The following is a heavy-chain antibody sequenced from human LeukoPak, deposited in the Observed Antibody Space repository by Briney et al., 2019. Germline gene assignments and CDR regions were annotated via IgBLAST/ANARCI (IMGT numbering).Heavy chain of an antibody. J-gene: IGHJ4*02. CDR1: GGSFSGFY. CDR3: TRQYSSSYYSDY. V-gene: IGHV4-34*01. D-gene: IGHD6-6*01. Sequence: PSETLSLTCAVSGGSFSGFYWSWIRQPPGGGLEWIADINHSGTTNYNPSLKSRVTISVDTSKNQFSLNLKSMPAADTAVYYCTRQYSSSYYSDYWGQGTLVTVSS. CDR2: INHSGTT.